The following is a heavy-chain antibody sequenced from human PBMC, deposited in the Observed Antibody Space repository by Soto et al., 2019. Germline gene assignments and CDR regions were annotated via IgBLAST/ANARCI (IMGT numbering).Heavy chain of an antibody. CDR1: GGSIISDHYY. CDR2: MHYSGNT. J-gene: IGHJ4*02. CDR3: ARHGGNKFDY. V-gene: IGHV4-39*01. Sequence: QPQLQESGPGLVKPSETLSLTCTVSGGSIISDHYYWAWIRQPPGKGLEWIGNMHYSGNTYQNPSLXSRVTISVDTSKNQFSLHLSSVTAADTAVYYCARHGGNKFDYWGQGTLVTVSS. D-gene: IGHD3-16*01.